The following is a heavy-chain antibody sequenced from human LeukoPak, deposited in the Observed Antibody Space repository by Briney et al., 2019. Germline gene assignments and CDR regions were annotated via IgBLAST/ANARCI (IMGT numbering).Heavy chain of an antibody. V-gene: IGHV3-23*01. CDR1: GFTFSSYA. D-gene: IGHD3-10*01. Sequence: GGSLRLSCAASGFTFSSYAVSWVRQAPGKGLEWVSTISGTGDSTYYADSVKSRFSISRDNSRNTLYLQMNRLTADDTAVYFCARPGITMVIVGPYYFDYWGRGTLVTVSS. CDR2: ISGTGDST. CDR3: ARPGITMVIVGPYYFDY. J-gene: IGHJ4*02.